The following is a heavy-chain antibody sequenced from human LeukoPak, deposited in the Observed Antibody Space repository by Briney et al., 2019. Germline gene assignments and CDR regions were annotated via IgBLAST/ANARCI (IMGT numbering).Heavy chain of an antibody. CDR3: ARRERRSDV. CDR1: GFTFRSYW. D-gene: IGHD1-26*01. J-gene: IGHJ6*02. Sequence: GGSLRLSCAASGFTFRSYWMSWVRQAPGKGLEWVANIKQDGSEKYYVDSVKGRFTVSRDNAKNSLYLQMNSLRAEDTAVYYCARRERRSDVWGQGTTVTVSS. V-gene: IGHV3-7*03. CDR2: IKQDGSEK.